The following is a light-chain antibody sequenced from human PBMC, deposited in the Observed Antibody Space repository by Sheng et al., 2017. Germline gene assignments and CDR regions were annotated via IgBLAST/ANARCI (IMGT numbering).Light chain of an antibody. CDR3: CSYAGRVYV. V-gene: IGLV2-23*02. J-gene: IGLJ1*01. CDR2: EVS. Sequence: QSALTQSASVSGSPGQSITISCTGTSSDIGSYNLVSWYQQYPGKAPKVMIYEVSKRPSGVSDRFSGSKSGNTASLTISGLQAEDEADYYCCSYAGRVYVFGAGTKVTVL. CDR1: SSDIGSYNL.